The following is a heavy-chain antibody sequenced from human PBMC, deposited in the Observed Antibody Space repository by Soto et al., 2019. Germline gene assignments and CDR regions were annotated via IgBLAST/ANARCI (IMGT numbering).Heavy chain of an antibody. CDR3: ARYWSAGTLYGAFDI. CDR2: IIPMIGAT. J-gene: IGHJ3*02. CDR1: GGTFSDYT. D-gene: IGHD2-15*01. V-gene: IGHV1-69*06. Sequence: SVKVSWKASGGTFSDYTMSWLLQAPGRGLEWMGGIIPMIGATNNAQKLKGRLTITADKSTGTVYMELNSLRSDDTAVYYCARYWSAGTLYGAFDIWGQGTEVTVSS.